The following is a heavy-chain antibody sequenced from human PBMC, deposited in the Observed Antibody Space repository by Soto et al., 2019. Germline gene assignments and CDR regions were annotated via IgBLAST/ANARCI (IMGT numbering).Heavy chain of an antibody. CDR3: ARQWVTRGVVLKGAFDS. CDR1: GFSLEDYR. V-gene: IGHV3-30*01. D-gene: IGHD3-10*01. CDR2: MSSDGKRR. J-gene: IGHJ4*02. Sequence: QVQLVESGGGVVQPGGSLRLSCVASGFSLEDYRLHWVRQAPGKGLEWVTLMSSDGKRRYYGDAGQGRFTISRDTSRNTVYLDMNSLRPDDTALYFCARQWVTRGVVLKGAFDSWGQGTQVSVST.